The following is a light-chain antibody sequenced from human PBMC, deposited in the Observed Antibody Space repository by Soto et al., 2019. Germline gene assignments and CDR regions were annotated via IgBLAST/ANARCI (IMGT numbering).Light chain of an antibody. CDR2: EVS. J-gene: IGLJ2*01. CDR3: SSYAGSNNVV. Sequence: QSALTQPPSASGSPGQSVTISCTGTSSDVGVYNYVSWYQQHPGKAPKLLIYEVSKRPSGVPDRFSGSKSGNTASLTVSRLQAEDEADFYCSSYAGSNNVVFGGGTKVTVL. V-gene: IGLV2-8*01. CDR1: SSDVGVYNY.